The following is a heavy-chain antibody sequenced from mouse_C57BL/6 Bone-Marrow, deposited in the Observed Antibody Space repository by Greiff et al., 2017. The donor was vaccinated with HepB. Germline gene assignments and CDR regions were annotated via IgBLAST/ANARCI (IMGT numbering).Heavy chain of an antibody. Sequence: QVQLKQPGAELVKPGASVKLSCKASGYTFTSYWMHWVKQRPGQGLEWIGMIHPNSGSTNYNEKFKSKATLTVDKSSSTAYMQLSSLTSEDSAVYYCARPLPPEAMDYWGQGTSVTVSS. CDR1: GYTFTSYW. J-gene: IGHJ4*01. V-gene: IGHV1-64*01. CDR2: IHPNSGST. CDR3: ARPLPPEAMDY.